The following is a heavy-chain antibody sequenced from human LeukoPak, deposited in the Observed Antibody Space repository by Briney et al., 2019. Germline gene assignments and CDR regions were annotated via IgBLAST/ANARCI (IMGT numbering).Heavy chain of an antibody. D-gene: IGHD3-10*01. Sequence: GGSXRLSXXXXXXXXSSYXXNXVRXAPGKGLEWVSSISSSSSYIYYADSVKGRFTISRDNAKNSLYLQMNSLRAEDTAVYYCARVLWFRELLSPLDYWGQGTLVTVSS. CDR2: ISSSSSYI. J-gene: IGHJ4*02. V-gene: IGHV3-21*01. CDR1: XXXXSSYX. CDR3: ARVLWFRELLSPLDY.